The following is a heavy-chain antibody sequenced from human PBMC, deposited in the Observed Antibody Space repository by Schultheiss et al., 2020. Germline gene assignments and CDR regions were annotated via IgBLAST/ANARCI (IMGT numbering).Heavy chain of an antibody. CDR2: IYYSGST. CDR1: GGSFSGYY. D-gene: IGHD6-19*01. Sequence: SQTLSLTCAVYGGSFSGYYWSWIRQPPGKGLEWIGSIYYSGSTYYNPSLKSRVTISVDTSKNQFSLNLTSMTAADTAVYYCAREGTALAMDYYFDYWGPGTLVTVSS. V-gene: IGHV4-34*01. J-gene: IGHJ4*02. CDR3: AREGTALAMDYYFDY.